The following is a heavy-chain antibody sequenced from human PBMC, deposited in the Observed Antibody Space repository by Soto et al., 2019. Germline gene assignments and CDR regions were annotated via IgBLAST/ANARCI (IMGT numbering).Heavy chain of an antibody. J-gene: IGHJ6*02. CDR3: ARGRYGSGGLGMDV. D-gene: IGHD3-10*01. V-gene: IGHV4-30-2*01. CDR1: GGSISSGGYS. CDR2: IYHSGST. Sequence: SETLSLTCAVSGGSISSGGYSWSWIRQPPGKGPEWIGYIYHSGSTYYNPSLKSRVTISVDRSKNQFSLKLSSVTAADTAVYYCARGRYGSGGLGMDVWGQGTTVTVSS.